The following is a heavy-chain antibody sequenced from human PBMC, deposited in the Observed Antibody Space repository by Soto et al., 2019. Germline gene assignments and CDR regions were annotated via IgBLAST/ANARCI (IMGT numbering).Heavy chain of an antibody. V-gene: IGHV3-30*18. CDR2: ISYDGSNK. J-gene: IGHJ4*02. CDR1: GFTFSSYG. CDR3: ANGYGGNPLPFDY. D-gene: IGHD2-15*01. Sequence: QVQLVESGGGVVQPGRSLRLSCVASGFTFSSYGMHWVRQAPGKGLEWVAVISYDGSNKYYADSVKGRFTISRDNSKNTLYLQMNSLRAEDTAVYYCANGYGGNPLPFDYWGQGTLVTVSS.